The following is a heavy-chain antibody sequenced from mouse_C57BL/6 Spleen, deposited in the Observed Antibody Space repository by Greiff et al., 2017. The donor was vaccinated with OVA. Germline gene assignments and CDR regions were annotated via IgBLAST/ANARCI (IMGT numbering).Heavy chain of an antibody. CDR3: ARFSQGFDV. V-gene: IGHV1-52*01. J-gene: IGHJ1*03. CDR1: GYTFTSYW. Sequence: QVHVKQPGAELVRPGSSVKLSCKASGYTFTSYWMPWVKQRPIQGLEWIGNIDPSDSETHYNQKFKDKATLTVDKSSSTAYMQLSSLTSEDSAFYYCARFSQGFDVWGTGTTVTVSS. CDR2: IDPSDSET.